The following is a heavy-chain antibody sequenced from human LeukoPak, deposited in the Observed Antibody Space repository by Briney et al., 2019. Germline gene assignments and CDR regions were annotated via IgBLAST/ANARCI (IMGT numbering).Heavy chain of an antibody. D-gene: IGHD3-22*01. Sequence: SETLSLTCSVSGDSVSRSDPYWDWIRQPPGKGLEWIGTIYYSGRTYYSPSLKSRVTMSVDPSNNQFSLNLRSVTAADTAVYYCARRRYYDGSGYLEWGQGTLLSVSS. CDR2: IYYSGRT. CDR3: ARRRYYDGSGYLE. CDR1: GDSVSRSDPY. J-gene: IGHJ1*01. V-gene: IGHV4-39*01.